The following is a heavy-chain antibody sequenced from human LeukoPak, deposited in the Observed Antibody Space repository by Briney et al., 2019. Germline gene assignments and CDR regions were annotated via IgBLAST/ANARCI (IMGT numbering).Heavy chain of an antibody. CDR3: ASSYYYDSSGYYDTFDI. CDR2: IYPGDSDT. V-gene: IGHV5-51*01. Sequence: GESLKISCKGSGNSFTSYWIGWVRQMPGKGLEWMGIIYPGDSDTRYSPSFQGQVTISADKSISTAYLQWSSLKASDTAMYYCASSYYYDSSGYYDTFDIWGQGTMVTVSS. CDR1: GNSFTSYW. D-gene: IGHD3-22*01. J-gene: IGHJ3*02.